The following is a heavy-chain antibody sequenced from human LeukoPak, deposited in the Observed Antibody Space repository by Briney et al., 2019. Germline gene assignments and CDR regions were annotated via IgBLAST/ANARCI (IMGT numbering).Heavy chain of an antibody. V-gene: IGHV4-39*01. CDR3: ARQGYYYDSSGYYYFDY. CDR2: IYYSGST. J-gene: IGHJ4*02. D-gene: IGHD3-22*01. CDR1: SGSISSSSYY. Sequence: SETLSLTCTVSSGSISSSSYYWGWIRQPPGKGLEWIGSIYYSGSTYYNPSLKSRVTISVDTSKNQFSLKLSSVTAADTAVYYCARQGYYYDSSGYYYFDYWGQGTLVTVSS.